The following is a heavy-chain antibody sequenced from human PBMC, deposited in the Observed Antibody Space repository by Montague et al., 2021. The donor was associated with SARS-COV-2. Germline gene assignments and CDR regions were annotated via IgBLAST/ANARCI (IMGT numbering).Heavy chain of an antibody. CDR3: ARGHLFVSTIVVVFTSASYYFDY. CDR1: GGSFGDDH. Sequence: SETLSLTCAVYGGSFGDDHWSWIRQPPGKGLEWIGDIKQSGSTNYNPSLKSRVTISVDTSKNQFSLKLTSVTAADTAVYFCARGHLFVSTIVVVFTSASYYFDYWGRGAQVTVSS. V-gene: IGHV4-34*01. J-gene: IGHJ4*02. CDR2: IKQSGST. D-gene: IGHD3-22*01.